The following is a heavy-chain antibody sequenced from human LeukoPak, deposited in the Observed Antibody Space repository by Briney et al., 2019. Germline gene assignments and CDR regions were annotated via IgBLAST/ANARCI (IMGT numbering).Heavy chain of an antibody. Sequence: GGSLRLSCAASGFTFSSYEMNWVRQAPGKGLEWVSYISSSGSTIYYADSVKGRFTISRDNAKNSLYLQMNSLRAEDTAVYYCARFALKTPPTDWGQGTLVTVSS. J-gene: IGHJ4*02. CDR3: ARFALKTPPTD. CDR1: GFTFSSYE. V-gene: IGHV3-48*03. CDR2: ISSSGSTI.